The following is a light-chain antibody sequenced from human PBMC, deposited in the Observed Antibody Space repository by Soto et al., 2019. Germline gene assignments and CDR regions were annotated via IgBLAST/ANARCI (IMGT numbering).Light chain of an antibody. CDR2: KAS. Sequence: DIQMTQSPSTLSASVGDRVTITCRASQNINSWLAWYQQKPGKAPQLLIYKASDLGSGVPSRFSGSGSGTEFTLTISSLQPDDFATYYCQQYNSYPGTFGQGTKVEIK. V-gene: IGKV1-5*03. CDR3: QQYNSYPGT. CDR1: QNINSW. J-gene: IGKJ1*01.